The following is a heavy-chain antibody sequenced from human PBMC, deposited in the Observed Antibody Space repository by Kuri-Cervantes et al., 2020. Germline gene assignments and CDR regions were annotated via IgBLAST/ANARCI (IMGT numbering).Heavy chain of an antibody. V-gene: IGHV1-18*01. D-gene: IGHD6-19*01. CDR2: ISAYNGNT. Sequence: ASVKVSCKASGYTFTSYGMHWVRQAPGQRLEWMGWISAYNGNTNYAQKLQGRVTMTTDTSTSTAYMELRSLRSDDTAVYYCAVVGGSVAGTYGAFDIWGQGTMVTVSS. J-gene: IGHJ3*02. CDR1: GYTFTSYG. CDR3: AVVGGSVAGTYGAFDI.